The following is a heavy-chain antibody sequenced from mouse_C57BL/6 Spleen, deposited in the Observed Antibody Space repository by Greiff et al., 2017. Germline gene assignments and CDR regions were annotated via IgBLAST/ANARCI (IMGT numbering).Heavy chain of an antibody. CDR1: GYTFTDYE. CDR2: IDPETGGT. J-gene: IGHJ3*01. D-gene: IGHD1-1*01. V-gene: IGHV1-15*01. Sequence: QVQLQQSGAELVRPGASVTLSCKASGYTFTDYEMHWVKQTPVHGLEWIGAIDPETGGTAYNQKFKGKAILTADKSSSTAYMELRSLTSEDSAVYYCTRGNYYGSSYVRFAYWGQGTLVTVSA. CDR3: TRGNYYGSSYVRFAY.